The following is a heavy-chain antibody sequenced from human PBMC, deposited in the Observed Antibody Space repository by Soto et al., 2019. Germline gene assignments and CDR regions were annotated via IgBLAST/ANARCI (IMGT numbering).Heavy chain of an antibody. J-gene: IGHJ4*02. Sequence: QVQLVESGGGVVQPGRSLRLSCAASGFTFSSYAMHWVRQAPGKGLEWVAVISYDGSNKYYADSVKGRFTISRDNSKNTQFLQRHSLRDEVTAVYYCARTPKLYCSGGSCYVGGYYFDYWGQGTLGPVSS. CDR3: ARTPKLYCSGGSCYVGGYYFDY. D-gene: IGHD2-15*01. CDR2: ISYDGSNK. V-gene: IGHV3-30-3*01. CDR1: GFTFSSYA.